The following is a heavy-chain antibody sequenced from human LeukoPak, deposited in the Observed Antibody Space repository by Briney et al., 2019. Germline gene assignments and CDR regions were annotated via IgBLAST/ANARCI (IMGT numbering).Heavy chain of an antibody. CDR3: ARDWSYYMDV. D-gene: IGHD3-3*01. CDR1: GGSISSGGYY. CDR2: IYYSGST. V-gene: IGHV4-31*03. Sequence: SETLSLTCTVSGGSISSGGYYWSWIRQHPGKGLEWTGYIYYSGSTYYNPSLKSRVTISVDTSKNQFSLKLSSVTAADTAVYYCARDWSYYMDVWGKGTTVTVSS. J-gene: IGHJ6*03.